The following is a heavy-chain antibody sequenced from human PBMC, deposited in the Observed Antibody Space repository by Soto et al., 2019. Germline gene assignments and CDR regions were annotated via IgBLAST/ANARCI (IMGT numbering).Heavy chain of an antibody. J-gene: IGHJ6*02. V-gene: IGHV1-69*01. CDR1: GGTFSSYA. CDR2: IIPIFGTA. CDR3: ARAGYSYGYVLKDYYYYGMDV. Sequence: VQLVQSGAEVKKPGSSVKVSCKASGGTFSSYAISWVRQAPGQGLEWMGGIIPIFGTANYAQKLQGRVTITADESTSTAYMELSSLRSEDTAVYYCARAGYSYGYVLKDYYYYGMDVWGQGTTVTVSS. D-gene: IGHD5-18*01.